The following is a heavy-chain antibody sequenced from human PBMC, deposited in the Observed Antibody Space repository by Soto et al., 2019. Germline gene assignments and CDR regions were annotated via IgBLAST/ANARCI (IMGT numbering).Heavy chain of an antibody. CDR2: ISSSSSVI. D-gene: IGHD7-27*01. CDR1: GFILSDCA. V-gene: IGHV3-48*01. J-gene: IGHJ6*03. Sequence: EVQLVESGGGLVQPGGSLRLSCATSGFILSDCAMNWVRQAPGKGLEWVSYISSSSSVIDYADSVKGRFTVSRDNARNSLYLQMNGLRAEGTAVYYCARDLSWGSNWYYYMDVWGKGTTITVSS. CDR3: ARDLSWGSNWYYYMDV.